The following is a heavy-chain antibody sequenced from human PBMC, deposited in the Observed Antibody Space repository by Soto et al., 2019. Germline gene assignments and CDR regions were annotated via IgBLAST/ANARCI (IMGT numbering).Heavy chain of an antibody. D-gene: IGHD4-4*01. CDR3: VQEGYGNRGQYYVMAV. Sequence: RLEWMGWINAGNGNTKYSQKFQGRVTITRDTSTSTVYMELSSLRSEDTAVYYCVQEGYGNRGQYYVMAVLVKG. J-gene: IGHJ6*04. CDR2: INAGNGNT. V-gene: IGHV1-3*01.